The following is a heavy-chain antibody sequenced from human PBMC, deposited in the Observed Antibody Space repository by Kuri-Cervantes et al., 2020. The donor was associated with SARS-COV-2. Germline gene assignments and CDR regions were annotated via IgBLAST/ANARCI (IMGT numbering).Heavy chain of an antibody. CDR3: AREDGGAVAGTSGWFDP. CDR1: GYTFTTYG. V-gene: IGHV1-18*04. CDR2: ISTYNANA. D-gene: IGHD6-19*01. J-gene: IGHJ5*02. Sequence: ASVKVSCKASGYTFTTYGITWVRQAPGQGLEWMGWISTYNANADYAQKLQGRVTMTTDTSTSTAYMELRSLRSDDTAVYYCAREDGGAVAGTSGWFDPWGQGTLVTVSS.